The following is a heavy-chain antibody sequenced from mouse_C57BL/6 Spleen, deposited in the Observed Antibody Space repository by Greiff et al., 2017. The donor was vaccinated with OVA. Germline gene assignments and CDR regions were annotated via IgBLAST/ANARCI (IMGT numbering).Heavy chain of an antibody. J-gene: IGHJ3*01. Sequence: KVVESGGGLVKPGGSLTLSCAASGFTFSSYAMSWVRQTPEKRLEWVATISDGGSYTYYPDNVKGRFTISRENAKNNLYLQMSHLKSEDTAMYYCAIDKRESPFGYGGQGTLVTVSA. CDR1: GFTFSSYA. V-gene: IGHV5-4*01. CDR2: ISDGGSYT. CDR3: AIDKRESPFGY.